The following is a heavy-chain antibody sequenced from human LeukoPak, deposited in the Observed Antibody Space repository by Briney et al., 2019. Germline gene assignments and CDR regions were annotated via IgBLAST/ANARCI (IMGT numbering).Heavy chain of an antibody. CDR1: GGSISSYY. Sequence: SETLSLTCTVSGGSISSYYWSWIRQPPGKGLEWIGHIYYSGSTKYNPSLKSRVTISVDTSKSHFSLKLSSVTATDTAVYYCAREGPGTDSAFDIWGQGTMVTVSS. CDR3: AREGPGTDSAFDI. CDR2: IYYSGST. J-gene: IGHJ3*02. D-gene: IGHD1-1*01. V-gene: IGHV4-59*01.